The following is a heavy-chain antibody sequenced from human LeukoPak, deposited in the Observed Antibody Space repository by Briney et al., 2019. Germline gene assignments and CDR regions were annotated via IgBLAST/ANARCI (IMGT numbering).Heavy chain of an antibody. D-gene: IGHD3-22*01. CDR3: ARDPWDYDSSGYYYDC. CDR2: INPSGGST. CDR1: GYTFSSYC. J-gene: IGHJ4*02. Sequence: GASVKVSCKASGYTFSSYCMHWVRQAPGQGLEWMGIINPSGGSTTYAQKFQGRVTMTRDTSTSTVYMELSSLTSEDTAVYYCARDPWDYDSSGYYYDCWGQGTLVAVSS. V-gene: IGHV1-46*01.